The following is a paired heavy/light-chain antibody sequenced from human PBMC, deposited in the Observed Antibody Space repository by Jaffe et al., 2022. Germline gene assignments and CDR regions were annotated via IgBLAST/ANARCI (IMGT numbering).Heavy chain of an antibody. Sequence: QVQLVQSGAEVKKPGASVKVSCKASGYTFTSYYMHWVRQAPGQGLEWMGIINPSGGSTSYAQKFQGRVTMTRDTSTSTVYMELSSLRSEDTAVYYCARAYEEMYYYDSSGYHHFQHWGQGTLVTVSS. V-gene: IGHV1-46*01. D-gene: IGHD3-22*01. CDR1: GYTFTSYY. CDR2: INPSGGST. J-gene: IGHJ1*01. CDR3: ARAYEEMYYYDSSGYHHFQH.
Light chain of an antibody. V-gene: IGKV3-20*01. Sequence: EIVLTQSPGTLSLSPGERATLSCRASQSVSSSYLAWYQQKPGQAPRLLIYGASSRATGIPDRFSGSGSGTDFTLTISRLEPEDFAVYYCQQYGSSPQLTFGGGTKVEIK. J-gene: IGKJ4*01. CDR3: QQYGSSPQLT. CDR2: GAS. CDR1: QSVSSSY.